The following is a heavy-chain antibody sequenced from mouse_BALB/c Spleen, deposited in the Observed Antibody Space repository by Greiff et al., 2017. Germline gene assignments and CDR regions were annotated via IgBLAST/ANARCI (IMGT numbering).Heavy chain of an antibody. J-gene: IGHJ2*01. V-gene: IGHV3-2*02. CDR3: ARSVTGYFDY. CDR1: GYSITSDYA. Sequence: EVHLVESGPGLVKPSQSLSLTCTVTGYSITSDYAWNWIRQFPGNKLEWMGYISYSGSTSYNPSLKSRISITRDTSKNQFFLQLNSVTTEDTATYYCARSVTGYFDYWGQGTTLTVSS. CDR2: ISYSGST. D-gene: IGHD2-13*01.